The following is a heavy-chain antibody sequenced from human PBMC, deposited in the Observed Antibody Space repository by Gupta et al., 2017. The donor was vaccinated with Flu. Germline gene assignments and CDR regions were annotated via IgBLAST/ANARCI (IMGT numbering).Heavy chain of an antibody. V-gene: IGHV3-23*01. CDR3: AKELTSVDTGLVGAYFDY. CDR2: ISGSGGAK. J-gene: IGHJ4*02. D-gene: IGHD5-18*01. CDR1: GFTFSSFD. Sequence: EVQLLESGGGLVQPGGFLRLSCAASGFTFSSFDMSCVRQATGKGLEWVSSISGSGGAKYCADSAKGRFTISRDNSKNTLYLQMNSLRAGDTALYYCAKELTSVDTGLVGAYFDYWGQGTLVTVST.